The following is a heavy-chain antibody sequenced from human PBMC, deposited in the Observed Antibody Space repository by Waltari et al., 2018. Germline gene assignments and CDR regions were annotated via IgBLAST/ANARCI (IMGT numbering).Heavy chain of an antibody. CDR3: ARLPPYYYDSSGYEGGYFDY. Sequence: QVQLVQSGAEVKKPGASVKVSCKASGYTFTGYYMHWVRQAPGQGLEWMGWINPNSGGTNYAQKCRGRVTMTRDTSISTAYMELSRLRSDDTAVYYCARLPPYYYDSSGYEGGYFDYWGQGTLVTVSS. CDR1: GYTFTGYY. D-gene: IGHD3-22*01. J-gene: IGHJ4*02. CDR2: INPNSGGT. V-gene: IGHV1-2*02.